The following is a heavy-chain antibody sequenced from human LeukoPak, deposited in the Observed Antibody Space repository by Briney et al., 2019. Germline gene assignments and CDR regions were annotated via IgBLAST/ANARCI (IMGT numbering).Heavy chain of an antibody. Sequence: GGSLRLSCAASGFTFSSYAMHWVRQAPGKGLEGVAVISYDGSNKYYADSVKGRFTISRDNSKNTLYLQMNSLRAEDTAVYYCARDGAGVVRYLFDYWGQGTLVTVSS. V-gene: IGHV3-30-3*01. CDR1: GFTFSSYA. CDR2: ISYDGSNK. D-gene: IGHD3-9*01. J-gene: IGHJ4*02. CDR3: ARDGAGVVRYLFDY.